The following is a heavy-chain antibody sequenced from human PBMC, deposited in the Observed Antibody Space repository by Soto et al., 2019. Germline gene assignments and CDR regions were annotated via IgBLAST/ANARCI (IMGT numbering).Heavy chain of an antibody. CDR2: IYHSGST. D-gene: IGHD1-1*01. V-gene: IGHV4-30-2*01. CDR3: ARDQLEGNWFDP. Sequence: QLQLQESGSGLVRPSQTLSLTCAVSGGSISSGGYSWNWIRQPPGKGLEWIGYIYHSGSTLYNPSPKSRATTSADQSTNHFSLKLTSVTAAATAVYYCARDQLEGNWFDPWGQGTLVTVSS. J-gene: IGHJ5*02. CDR1: GGSISSGGYS.